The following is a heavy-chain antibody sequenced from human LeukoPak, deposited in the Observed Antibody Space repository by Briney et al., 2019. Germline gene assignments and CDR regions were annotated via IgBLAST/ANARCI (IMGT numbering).Heavy chain of an antibody. CDR1: GGSISSSNYY. CDR2: INHSGST. D-gene: IGHD3-3*02. CDR3: ARGLSRLAWFDP. Sequence: SETLSLTCTVSGGSISSSNYYWSWIRQPPGKGLEWIGEINHSGSTNYNPSLKSRVTISVDTSKNQFSLKLSSVTAADTAVYYCARGLSRLAWFDPWGQGTLVTVSS. V-gene: IGHV4-39*07. J-gene: IGHJ5*02.